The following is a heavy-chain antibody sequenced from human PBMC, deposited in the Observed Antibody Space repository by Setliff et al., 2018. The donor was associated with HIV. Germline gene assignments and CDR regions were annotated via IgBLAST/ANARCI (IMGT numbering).Heavy chain of an antibody. J-gene: IGHJ5*02. D-gene: IGHD1-26*01. Sequence: LSLTCIVSGASISSDTWSWIRQPPGKGLQWIGFIYNSEMINYNPSLKSRVSTSLDTSKNQFSLKLTSVTAADTAVYYCARGGTSSNWFDPWGQGTLVTVSS. CDR2: IYNSEMI. CDR1: GASISSDT. CDR3: ARGGTSSNWFDP. V-gene: IGHV4-59*01.